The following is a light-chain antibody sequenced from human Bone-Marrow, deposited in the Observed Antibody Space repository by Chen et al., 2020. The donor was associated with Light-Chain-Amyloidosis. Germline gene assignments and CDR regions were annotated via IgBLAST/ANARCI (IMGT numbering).Light chain of an antibody. J-gene: IGLJ2*01. CDR2: RDT. CDR3: QSADSSGTYEVI. CDR1: DLPTKY. V-gene: IGLV3-25*03. Sequence: SYELTQPPSGSVSPGQTARITCPGEDLPTKYAYWYQQKPGQAPVLVIHRDTERPSGISERFSGSSSGTTATLTISGVQAEDEADYHCQSADSSGTYEVIFGGGTKLTVL.